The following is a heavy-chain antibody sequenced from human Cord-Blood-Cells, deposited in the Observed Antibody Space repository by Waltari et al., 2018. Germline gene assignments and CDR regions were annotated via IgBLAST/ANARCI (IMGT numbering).Heavy chain of an antibody. CDR2: IIPIFGTA. V-gene: IGHV1-69*06. Sequence: QVQLVQSGAEVKKPGSSVKVSCKASGGTFSSYAISWVRQAPGQGLEWMGGIIPIFGTANYAQKFQGRVTITADKSTSTAYMELSSLRSEDTAVYYCARGANCSSTSCYYYYYYGMDVWGQGTTVTVSS. D-gene: IGHD2-2*01. CDR3: ARGANCSSTSCYYYYYYGMDV. CDR1: GGTFSSYA. J-gene: IGHJ6*02.